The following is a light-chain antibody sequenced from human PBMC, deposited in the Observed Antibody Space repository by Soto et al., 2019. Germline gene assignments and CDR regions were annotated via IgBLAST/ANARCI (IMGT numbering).Light chain of an antibody. J-gene: IGKJ4*01. CDR2: GAS. Sequence: EIVMTQSPATLSVSPGERATLSCRASQSVSSNLAWYQQQPGQAPRLLIYGASTRATGIPARFSGSGSGTDFTLTISSLQSEYSAVYYCQQYNNWPPLTFGGGTKVEIK. V-gene: IGKV3-15*01. CDR1: QSVSSN. CDR3: QQYNNWPPLT.